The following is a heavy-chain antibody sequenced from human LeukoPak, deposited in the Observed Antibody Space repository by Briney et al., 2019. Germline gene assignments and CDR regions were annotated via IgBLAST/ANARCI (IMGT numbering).Heavy chain of an antibody. Sequence: SETLSLTCTVYGGSFSGFFWNWIRQPPGKGLEWIGEINHSGSTHYNPSLKSRSTISIDTSKNQLSLKLTSVTAADTAVYYCARGPESGSYFAWFGPWGQGTLVTVSS. CDR2: INHSGST. CDR3: ARGPESGSYFAWFGP. J-gene: IGHJ5*02. CDR1: GGSFSGFF. V-gene: IGHV4-34*01. D-gene: IGHD3-10*01.